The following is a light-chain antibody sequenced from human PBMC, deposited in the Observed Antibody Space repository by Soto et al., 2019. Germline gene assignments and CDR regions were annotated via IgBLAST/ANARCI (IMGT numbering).Light chain of an antibody. CDR1: SGVVGSSNG. Sequence: QFVLTQPPPVSGSPGQSVPISCTGTSGVVGSSNGVSWYQQPPGTAPKLMIYDVSNRPSGVPDRFSGSKSGNTASLTISGLQAEDEADYYCSSYTSSSTYVFGTGTKVTVL. J-gene: IGLJ1*01. CDR3: SSYTSSSTYV. V-gene: IGLV2-18*02. CDR2: DVS.